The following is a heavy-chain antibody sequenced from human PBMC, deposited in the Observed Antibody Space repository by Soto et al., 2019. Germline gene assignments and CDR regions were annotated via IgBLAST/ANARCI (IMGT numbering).Heavy chain of an antibody. CDR1: GYTFTSYD. CDR2: MNPNSGNT. Sequence: QVQLVQSGAEVKKPGASVKVSCKASGYTFTSYDINWVRQATGQGLEWMGWMNPNSGNTGYAQKFQGRVTMTRNTSISTAYMELSSLRSEDTAVYYCARGAHGYDFWSGYSHDYYYYYMDVWGKGTTVTVSS. D-gene: IGHD3-3*01. CDR3: ARGAHGYDFWSGYSHDYYYYYMDV. V-gene: IGHV1-8*01. J-gene: IGHJ6*03.